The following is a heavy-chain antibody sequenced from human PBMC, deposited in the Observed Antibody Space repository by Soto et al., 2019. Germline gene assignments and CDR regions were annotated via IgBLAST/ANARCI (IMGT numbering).Heavy chain of an antibody. J-gene: IGHJ6*04. CDR2: ISGSGSYT. Sequence: GGSLRLSCAASGFTFDNYAMTWVRQAPGKGLEWVAAISGSGSYTYYAGSVKGRFIISRDNSKNMLYLQMSSLRAEETGVYHCDKYKGEGVLVIPSVYYYNAIVAGGGGTTVTVSS. CDR3: DKYKGEGVLVIPSVYYYNAIVA. V-gene: IGHV3-23*01. D-gene: IGHD3-16*02. CDR1: GFTFDNYA.